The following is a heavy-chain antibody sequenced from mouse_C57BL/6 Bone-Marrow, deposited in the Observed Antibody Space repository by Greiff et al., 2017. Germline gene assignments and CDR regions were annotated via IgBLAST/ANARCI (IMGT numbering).Heavy chain of an antibody. J-gene: IGHJ1*03. Sequence: QVQLQQPGAELVKPGASVKMSCKASGYTFTSYWITWVKQRPGQGLEWIGDIYPGPGSTNYHEKFKSKAKLTVDTSSSTAYMQLSSLTSEDSAVYYCARPYCSIYWYFDVWGTGTTVTVSS. CDR1: GYTFTSYW. D-gene: IGHD2-5*01. V-gene: IGHV1-55*01. CDR3: ARPYCSIYWYFDV. CDR2: IYPGPGST.